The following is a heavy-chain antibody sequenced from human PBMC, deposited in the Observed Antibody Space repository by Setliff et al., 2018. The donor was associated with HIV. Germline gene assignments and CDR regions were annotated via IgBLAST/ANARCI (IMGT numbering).Heavy chain of an antibody. D-gene: IGHD3-3*01. J-gene: IGHJ4*01. CDR2: VYYNGES. V-gene: IGHV4-31*03. CDR3: ASALVGGASPFDY. CDR1: GGSISSSSYY. Sequence: SETLSLTCTVSGGSISSSSYYWGWIRQHPGRGLEWVGYVYYNGESFYNPSLRGRITILQDKSKNQFSLEVRSVTAADTAIYYCASALVGGASPFDYWGQGALVTVSS.